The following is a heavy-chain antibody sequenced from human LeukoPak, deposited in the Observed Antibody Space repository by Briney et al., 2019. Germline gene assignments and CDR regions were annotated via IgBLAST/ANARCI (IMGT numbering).Heavy chain of an antibody. CDR2: IRYDGSDK. V-gene: IGHV3-30*02. Sequence: GGSLRLSCAVSGFTFSSYAMSWVRQAPGKGLEWVAFIRYDGSDKYYADSVKGRFTISRDNSKNTLYLQMKSLRAEDTAVYYCARNRRITMIVVDNYAFDIWGQGTMVTVSS. J-gene: IGHJ3*02. CDR1: GFTFSSYA. D-gene: IGHD3-22*01. CDR3: ARNRRITMIVVDNYAFDI.